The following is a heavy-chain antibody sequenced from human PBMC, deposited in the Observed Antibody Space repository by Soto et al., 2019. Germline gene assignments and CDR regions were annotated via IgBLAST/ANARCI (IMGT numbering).Heavy chain of an antibody. V-gene: IGHV3-30*18. CDR3: AKDSSQGYDSSGYGDY. J-gene: IGHJ4*02. D-gene: IGHD3-22*01. CDR2: ISYDGSNK. CDR1: GFTFSSYG. Sequence: GDLRLSCAASGFTFSSYGMHWVRQAPGKGLEWVAVISYDGSNKYYADSVKGRFTISRDNSKNTLYLQMNSLRAEDTAVYYCAKDSSQGYDSSGYGDYWGQGTLVTVSS.